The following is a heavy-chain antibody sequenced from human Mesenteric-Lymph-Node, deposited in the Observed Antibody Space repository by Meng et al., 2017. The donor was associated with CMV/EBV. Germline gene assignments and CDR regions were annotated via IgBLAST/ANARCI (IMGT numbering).Heavy chain of an antibody. J-gene: IGHJ6*02. CDR3: ARVYGVATPPPYYYYGMDV. CDR2: ISAYNGNT. V-gene: IGHV1-18*01. CDR1: FISYG. Sequence: FISYGISWVRQAPGQGLEWMGWISAYNGNTNYAQKLQGRVTMTTDTSTSTAYMELRSLRSDDTAVYYCARVYGVATPPPYYYYGMDVWGQGTTVTVSS. D-gene: IGHD5-12*01.